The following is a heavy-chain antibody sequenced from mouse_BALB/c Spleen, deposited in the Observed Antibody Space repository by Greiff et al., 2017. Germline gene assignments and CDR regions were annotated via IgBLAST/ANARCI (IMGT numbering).Heavy chain of an antibody. CDR1: GFTFSSYG. J-gene: IGHJ4*01. CDR2: INSNGGST. V-gene: IGHV5-6-3*01. Sequence: EVNLVESGGGLVQPGGSLKLSCAASGFTFSSYGMSWVRQTPDKRLELVATINSNGGSTYYPDSVKGRFTISRDNAKNTLYLQMSSLKSEDTAMYYCARLGRDYYAMDYWGQGTSVTVSS. CDR3: ARLGRDYYAMDY. D-gene: IGHD4-1*01.